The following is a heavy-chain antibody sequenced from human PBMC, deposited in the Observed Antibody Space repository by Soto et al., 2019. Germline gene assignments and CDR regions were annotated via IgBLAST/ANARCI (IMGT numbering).Heavy chain of an antibody. Sequence: QVQLVESGGGVVQPGRSLRLSCAASGFTFSSYGMRWVRQAPGKGLGWVAVIWYDGSNKYYADSVKGRFTISRDNSKNTLYLQMNSLRVEDTAVYYCARDRYSSGWYDLDYWGQGTLVTVSS. D-gene: IGHD6-19*01. CDR3: ARDRYSSGWYDLDY. J-gene: IGHJ4*02. CDR2: IWYDGSNK. V-gene: IGHV3-33*01. CDR1: GFTFSSYG.